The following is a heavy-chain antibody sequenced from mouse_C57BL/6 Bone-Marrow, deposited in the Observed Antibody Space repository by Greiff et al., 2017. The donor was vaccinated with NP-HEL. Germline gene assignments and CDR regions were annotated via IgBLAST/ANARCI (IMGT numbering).Heavy chain of an antibody. CDR3: ARRGGYGSRDYAMDY. V-gene: IGHV2-9-1*01. D-gene: IGHD1-1*01. Sequence: VQLQQSGPGLVAPSQSLSITCTVSGFSLTSYAISWVRQPPGKGLEWLGVIWTGGGTNYNSALKSRLSISKDNSKSQVFLKMNSLQTDDTARYYCARRGGYGSRDYAMDYWGQGTSVTVSS. CDR2: IWTGGGT. CDR1: GFSLTSYA. J-gene: IGHJ4*01.